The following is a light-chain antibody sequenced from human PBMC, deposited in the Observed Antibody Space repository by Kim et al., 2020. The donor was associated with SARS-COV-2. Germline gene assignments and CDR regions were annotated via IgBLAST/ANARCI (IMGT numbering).Light chain of an antibody. V-gene: IGKV1-12*01. Sequence: SASVGDRVTITCRASQRISSWLAWYQQKPGKAPNLLIFAASTLQGGVPSRFSGSGSGTDFTLTISSLQPEDSATYSCQQANSFPYTFGQGTKLEI. CDR1: QRISSW. CDR2: AAS. J-gene: IGKJ2*01. CDR3: QQANSFPYT.